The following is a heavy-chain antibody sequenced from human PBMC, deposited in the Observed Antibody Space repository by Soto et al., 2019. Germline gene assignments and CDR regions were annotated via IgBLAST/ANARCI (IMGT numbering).Heavy chain of an antibody. V-gene: IGHV3-30*18. D-gene: IGHD6-13*01. J-gene: IGHJ4*02. CDR3: AKDLGSSSWYGEKSFDY. Sequence: QVQLVESGGGVVQPGRSLRLSCAASGFTFSSYGMHWVRQAPGKGLEWVAVISYDGSNKYYADSVKGRFTISRDNSKNTLYLQMNSLRAEDTAVYYCAKDLGSSSWYGEKSFDYWGQGTLVSVSS. CDR2: ISYDGSNK. CDR1: GFTFSSYG.